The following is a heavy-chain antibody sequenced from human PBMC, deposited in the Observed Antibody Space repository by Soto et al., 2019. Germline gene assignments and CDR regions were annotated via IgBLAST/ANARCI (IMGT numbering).Heavy chain of an antibody. J-gene: IGHJ4*02. CDR2: IYPGDSDT. D-gene: IGHD2-15*01. Sequence: LKISCKGSGYMFSNYWIGWVRQLPGKGLEWMGIIYPGDSDTRYSPSFQGQVTISADKTLDTAYMQWSSLKASDTATYFCARHPHPLKWWTGSYALRFDYWGQGSPVTVSS. CDR1: GYMFSNYW. V-gene: IGHV5-51*01. CDR3: ARHPHPLKWWTGSYALRFDY.